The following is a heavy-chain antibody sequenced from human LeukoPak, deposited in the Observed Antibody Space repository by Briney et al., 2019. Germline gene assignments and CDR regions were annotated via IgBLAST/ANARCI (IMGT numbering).Heavy chain of an antibody. J-gene: IGHJ4*02. D-gene: IGHD2-15*01. CDR2: INHSGST. V-gene: IGHV4-34*01. CDR3: ARGWDCSGGSCQFDY. Sequence: SETLSLTCAVYGGSFSGYYWSWIRQPPGKGLEWIGEINHSGSTNYNPSLKSRVTISVDKSKNQFSLKLSSVTAADTAVYYCARGWDCSGGSCQFDYWGQGTLVTVSS. CDR1: GGSFSGYY.